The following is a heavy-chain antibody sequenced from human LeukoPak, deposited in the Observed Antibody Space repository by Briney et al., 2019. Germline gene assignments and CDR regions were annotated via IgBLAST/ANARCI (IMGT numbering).Heavy chain of an antibody. J-gene: IGHJ3*02. V-gene: IGHV4-38-2*01. Sequence: SETLSLTCAVSGYSISSGYYWGWIRQPPGKGLEWIGSIFHSGSTYYNPSLKSRVTISVDTSKNQFSLKLSSVTAADTAVYYCAIPFLAPAFDIWGQGTMVTVSS. CDR2: IFHSGST. CDR1: GYSISSGYY. D-gene: IGHD3-3*02. CDR3: AIPFLAPAFDI.